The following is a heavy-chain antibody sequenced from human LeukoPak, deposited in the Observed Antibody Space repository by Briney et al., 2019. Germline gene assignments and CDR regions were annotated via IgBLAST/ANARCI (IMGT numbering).Heavy chain of an antibody. D-gene: IGHD6-13*01. V-gene: IGHV3-23*01. CDR2: ISGYGGST. J-gene: IGHJ4*02. CDR3: AKSIAPSGPDYFDY. Sequence: GGSLRLSCAASGFTVSSNYMSWVRQAPGKGLEWVSTISGYGGSTYYADSVKGRFTISRDNSKNTLYLQMNSLRAEDTAVYYCAKSIAPSGPDYFDYWGQGTLVTVSS. CDR1: GFTVSSNY.